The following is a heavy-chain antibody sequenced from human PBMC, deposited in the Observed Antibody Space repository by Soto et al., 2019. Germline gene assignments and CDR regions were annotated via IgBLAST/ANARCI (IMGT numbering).Heavy chain of an antibody. Sequence: GASVKVSCKASGYTFTSYDINWVRQATGQGLEWMGWMNPNSGNTGYAQKFQGRVTMTRNTSISTAYMELSSLRSEDTAVYYYARGQYSSSSEAFDYWGQGTLVTVSS. CDR1: GYTFTSYD. CDR3: ARGQYSSSSEAFDY. CDR2: MNPNSGNT. D-gene: IGHD6-6*01. V-gene: IGHV1-8*01. J-gene: IGHJ4*02.